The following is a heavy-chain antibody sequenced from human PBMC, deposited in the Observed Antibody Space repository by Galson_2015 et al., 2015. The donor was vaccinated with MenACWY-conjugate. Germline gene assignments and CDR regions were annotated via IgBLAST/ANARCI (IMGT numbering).Heavy chain of an antibody. D-gene: IGHD1-26*01. CDR1: GYSFPTYW. CDR2: ISPGDSHT. J-gene: IGHJ6*02. CDR3: ARHPPGGRGMDV. V-gene: IGHV5-51*01. Sequence: QSGAEVKEPGESLKISCMGSGYSFPTYWTAWVRQMPGKGLEWMGLISPGDSHTRYNPAFQGQVTISADKSISTAYLQWNSLQASDTAMYYCARHPPGGRGMDVWGQGTTVTVSS.